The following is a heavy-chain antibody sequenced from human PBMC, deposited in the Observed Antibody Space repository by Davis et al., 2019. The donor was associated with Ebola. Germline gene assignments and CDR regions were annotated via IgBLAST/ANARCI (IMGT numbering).Heavy chain of an antibody. V-gene: IGHV1-46*01. CDR3: AREITIFGVVFDI. Sequence: ASVKVSCKASGYTFTSYYMHWVRQAPGQGLEWMGIINPSGGSTSYAQKFQGRVTVTRDTSTGTVYMDISSLRSADTAVYYCAREITIFGVVFDIWGQGTMVTVSS. D-gene: IGHD3-3*01. J-gene: IGHJ3*02. CDR1: GYTFTSYY. CDR2: INPSGGST.